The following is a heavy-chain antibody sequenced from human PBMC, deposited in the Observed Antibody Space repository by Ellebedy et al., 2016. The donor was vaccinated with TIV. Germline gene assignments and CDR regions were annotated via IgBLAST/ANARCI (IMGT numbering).Heavy chain of an antibody. D-gene: IGHD7-27*01. Sequence: MPSETLSLTCDVSGVSIRSYYWGWIRQPPGRGLEWIGYVFYNGNNYYNPSLKSRVSMSVDSSSNQSSLSLTSVPAADTAVYYCARRQGPGSSLDPWGQGILVTVSS. CDR2: VFYNGNN. V-gene: IGHV4-59*08. J-gene: IGHJ5*02. CDR1: GVSIRSYY. CDR3: ARRQGPGSSLDP.